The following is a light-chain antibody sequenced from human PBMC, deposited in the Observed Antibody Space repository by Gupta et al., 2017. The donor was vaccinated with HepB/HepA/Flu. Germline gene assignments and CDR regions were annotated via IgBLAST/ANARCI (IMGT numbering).Light chain of an antibody. V-gene: IGKV3-20*01. CDR2: GAS. J-gene: IGKJ1*01. CDR1: QTVSSSY. CDR3: QQDDSSSWT. Sequence: EIVLTQSPGTLSLSPGERATLSCRASQTVSSSYLAWYQQKPGQAPRLLIYGASSRATGIPDRFSGSGSGTDFTLTISRLEPEDFAVYYCQQDDSSSWTFGQGTKVEIK.